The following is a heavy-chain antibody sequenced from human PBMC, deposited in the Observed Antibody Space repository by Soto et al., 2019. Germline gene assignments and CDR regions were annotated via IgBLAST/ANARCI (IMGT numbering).Heavy chain of an antibody. D-gene: IGHD5-12*01. CDR2: IYSGGST. CDR1: GFTVSSNY. J-gene: IGHJ4*02. Sequence: EVQLVESGGGLVQPGGSLRLSCAASGFTVSSNYMTWVRQAPGKGLEWVSIIYSGGSTYSADSVKGGFTISRDNSKNTLYLQMNSLRAEDTAVYYCARGRGGYFDYWGQGTLVTVSS. V-gene: IGHV3-66*01. CDR3: ARGRGGYFDY.